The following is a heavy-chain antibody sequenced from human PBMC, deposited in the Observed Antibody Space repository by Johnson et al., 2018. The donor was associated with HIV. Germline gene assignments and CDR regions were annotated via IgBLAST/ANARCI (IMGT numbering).Heavy chain of an antibody. V-gene: IGHV3-66*01. CDR1: GFTVSTNY. CDR3: ARETGDPVVPAARDVFDI. Sequence: MQLVESGGGLVHPGGSLRLSCAASGFTVSTNYMSWVRQAPGKGLEWVSLIYTGGSTFYADSVQGRFTISRDNSKNSLYLQMNSLRAEDTAVYYCARETGDPVVPAARDVFDIWGQGTMVSVSS. J-gene: IGHJ3*02. CDR2: IYTGGST. D-gene: IGHD2-2*01.